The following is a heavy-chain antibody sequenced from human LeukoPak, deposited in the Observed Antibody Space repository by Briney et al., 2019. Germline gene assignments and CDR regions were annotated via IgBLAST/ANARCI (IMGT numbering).Heavy chain of an antibody. CDR1: RGSISSYY. D-gene: IGHD5-24*01. Sequence: PSETLSLTCTVSRGSISSYYWSWIRQPAGKGLEWIGRIYTSGSTKYNPSLKSRVTMSVDKSKNQVSLKVISVTAADTAVYYCARWNGDGYIAFDYWGQGTLVTVSS. V-gene: IGHV4-4*07. CDR3: ARWNGDGYIAFDY. CDR2: IYTSGST. J-gene: IGHJ4*02.